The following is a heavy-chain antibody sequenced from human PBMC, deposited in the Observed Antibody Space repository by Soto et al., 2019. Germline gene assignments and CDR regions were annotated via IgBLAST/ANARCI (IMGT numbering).Heavy chain of an antibody. CDR2: VNPIVSMS. D-gene: IGHD3-10*01. J-gene: IGHJ4*02. CDR3: ASSYGSGYRAFDY. CDR1: GDTVNFYS. V-gene: IGHV1-69*02. Sequence: QVQLVQSGAEVKRPGSSVKVSCKASGDTVNFYSLNWVRHAPGLGLEWMGRVNPIVSMSNYAQKFQGRVTMTAEKSTSTAYMELSSLRSDDTAIYYCASSYGSGYRAFDYWGQGALVTVSS.